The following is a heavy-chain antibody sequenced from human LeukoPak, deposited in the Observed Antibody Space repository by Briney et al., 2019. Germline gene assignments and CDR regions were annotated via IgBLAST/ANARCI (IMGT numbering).Heavy chain of an antibody. Sequence: PGRSLRLSCTASGFTLSRYGMHWVRQAPGKGLECLVVIWFDESHEYYADSVKGRFTSSRDNSKNTLYLQMNSLRAEDTAVYYCARGAGGSYPIDYWGQGTLVTVSS. CDR1: GFTLSRYG. CDR3: ARGAGGSYPIDY. D-gene: IGHD1-26*01. J-gene: IGHJ4*02. CDR2: IWFDESHE. V-gene: IGHV3-33*01.